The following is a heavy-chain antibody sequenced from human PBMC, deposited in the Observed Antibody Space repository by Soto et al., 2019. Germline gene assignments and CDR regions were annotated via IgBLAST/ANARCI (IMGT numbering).Heavy chain of an antibody. V-gene: IGHV3-66*01. CDR2: IYSNGNT. Sequence: EVQLVESGGGLVQPGGSLRLSCAASGLTVSSNYMSWVRQAPGKGLEWVSVIYSNGNTYYADSVKGRFTISRDNSKNTVYLHMNSLRAEDTAVYYCAREQPPALYFGMDVWGQGTTVTVSS. CDR1: GLTVSSNY. D-gene: IGHD2-15*01. J-gene: IGHJ6*02. CDR3: AREQPPALYFGMDV.